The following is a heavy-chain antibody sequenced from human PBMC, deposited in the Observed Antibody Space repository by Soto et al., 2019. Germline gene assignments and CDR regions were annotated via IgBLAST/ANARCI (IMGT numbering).Heavy chain of an antibody. D-gene: IGHD4-4*01. V-gene: IGHV4-59*12. CDR1: GGSISSYD. J-gene: IGHJ6*02. Sequence: SETLSLTCTVSGGSISSYDWSWIRQPPGKGLEWIGYIYESGSTNYSPSLKSRVTISVDRSKNQFSLKLSSVTAADTAVYYCARDLDYSKRGYHYGMDVWGQGTTVTVS. CDR3: ARDLDYSKRGYHYGMDV. CDR2: IYESGST.